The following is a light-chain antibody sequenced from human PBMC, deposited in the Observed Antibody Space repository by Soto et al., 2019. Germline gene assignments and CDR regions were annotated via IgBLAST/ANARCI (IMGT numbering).Light chain of an antibody. CDR3: QQCLSVPYT. Sequence: DIVMTQSPDSLAVSLGERATINCKSSQSISYSSNNKYYLAWYQQKAGQPPKLLIYSASILESGVPDRFSGSGSGTDFTLTISTLQAEDVAVYYCQQCLSVPYTFGGGTKVELK. V-gene: IGKV4-1*01. CDR2: SAS. CDR1: QSISYSSNNKYY. J-gene: IGKJ4*01.